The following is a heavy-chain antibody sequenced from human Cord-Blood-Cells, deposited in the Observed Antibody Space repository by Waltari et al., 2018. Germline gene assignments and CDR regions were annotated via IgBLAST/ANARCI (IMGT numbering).Heavy chain of an antibody. CDR2: IYHSGRT. CDR1: GGSISSSNW. J-gene: IGHJ6*02. V-gene: IGHV4-4*02. D-gene: IGHD3-3*01. Sequence: QVQLQESGPGLVKPSGTLSLTCAVSGGSISSSNWWSWVRQPPGKGLEWIGEIYHSGRTTFNPSLKSRVTISVDKSKNQFSLKLGSVTAADTAVYYCARDLPFLEGYYGMDVWGQGTTVTVSS. CDR3: ARDLPFLEGYYGMDV.